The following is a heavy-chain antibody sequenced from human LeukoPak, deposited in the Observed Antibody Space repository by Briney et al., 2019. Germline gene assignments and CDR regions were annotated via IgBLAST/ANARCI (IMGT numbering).Heavy chain of an antibody. Sequence: GGSLRLSCAASGSTFSSYAMHWVRQAPGKGLEWVAVISYDGSNKYYADSVKGRFTISRDNSKNTLYLQMNSLRAEDTAVYYCARDQGYSGYGLFDYWGQGTLVTVSS. D-gene: IGHD5-12*01. J-gene: IGHJ4*02. V-gene: IGHV3-30*04. CDR2: ISYDGSNK. CDR3: ARDQGYSGYGLFDY. CDR1: GSTFSSYA.